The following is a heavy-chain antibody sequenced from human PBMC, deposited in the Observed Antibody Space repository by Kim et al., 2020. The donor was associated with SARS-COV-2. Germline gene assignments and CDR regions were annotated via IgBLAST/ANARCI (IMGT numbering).Heavy chain of an antibody. CDR3: ARLRYTGLWVRLFDY. V-gene: IGHV4-39*01. J-gene: IGHJ4*02. CDR2: IYYSGST. CDR1: GGSISSSSYY. D-gene: IGHD5-18*01. Sequence: SETLSLTCTVSGGSISSSSYYWGWIRQPPGKGLEWIGSIYYSGSTYYNPSLKSRVTISVDTSKNQFSLKLSSVTAADTAVYYCARLRYTGLWVRLFDYWGQGTLVTVSS.